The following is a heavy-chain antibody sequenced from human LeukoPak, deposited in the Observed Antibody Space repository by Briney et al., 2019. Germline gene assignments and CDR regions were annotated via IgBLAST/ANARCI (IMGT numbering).Heavy chain of an antibody. V-gene: IGHV3-21*01. J-gene: IGHJ6*02. Sequence: GGSLRLSCAASGFTFSSYAMSWVRQAPGNGLEWVSSISSSSSYIYYADSVKGRFTISRDNAKNSLYLQMDSLRAEDTAVYYCAREGYGSGSYYYYYGMDVWGQGTTVTVSS. D-gene: IGHD3-10*01. CDR3: AREGYGSGSYYYYYGMDV. CDR2: ISSSSSYI. CDR1: GFTFSSYA.